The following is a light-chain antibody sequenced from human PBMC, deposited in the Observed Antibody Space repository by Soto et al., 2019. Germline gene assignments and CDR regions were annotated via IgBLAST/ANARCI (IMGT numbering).Light chain of an antibody. CDR1: QGISSW. CDR3: QPGNPFSLT. Sequence: DIQMTQSPSSVSASVGDRVTITCRASQGISSWLAWYQQKPGKAPKLLIYAASSLQSGVPSRFSGSGSGTDFTLTISSRQPSYFATSFYQPGNPFSLTFGGGTNVEIK. V-gene: IGKV1-12*01. J-gene: IGKJ4*01. CDR2: AAS.